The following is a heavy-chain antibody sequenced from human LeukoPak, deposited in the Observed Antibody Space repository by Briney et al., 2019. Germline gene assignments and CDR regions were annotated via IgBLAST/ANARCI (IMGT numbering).Heavy chain of an antibody. J-gene: IGHJ4*02. V-gene: IGHV1-8*03. D-gene: IGHD3-22*01. CDR3: ARGLLPTYYYDSSGYPPLGY. CDR1: GYTFTSYD. Sequence: ASVKVSCKASGYTFTSYDINWVRQATGQGLEWMGWMNPNSGNTGYAQKFQGRVTITRNTSISTAYMELSSLRSEDTAVYYCARGLLPTYYYDSSGYPPLGYWGQGTLVTVSS. CDR2: MNPNSGNT.